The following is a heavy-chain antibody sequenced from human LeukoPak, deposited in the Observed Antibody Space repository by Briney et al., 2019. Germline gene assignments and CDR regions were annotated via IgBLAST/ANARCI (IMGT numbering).Heavy chain of an antibody. D-gene: IGHD3-10*01. V-gene: IGHV3-23*01. Sequence: PGGSLRLSCAASGFTFSSHGMLWVRQAPGKGLEWVSAISGSGGSTYYADSVKGRFTISRDNSKNTLYLQMNSLRAEDTAVYYCAKVEEPWFGELLGPLHAFDIWGQGTMVTVSS. J-gene: IGHJ3*02. CDR2: ISGSGGST. CDR1: GFTFSSHG. CDR3: AKVEEPWFGELLGPLHAFDI.